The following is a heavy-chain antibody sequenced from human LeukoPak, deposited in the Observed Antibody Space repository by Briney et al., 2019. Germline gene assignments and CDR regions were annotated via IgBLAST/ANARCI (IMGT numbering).Heavy chain of an antibody. D-gene: IGHD1-1*01. CDR2: ISAYNGNT. CDR3: AREGTVIDAFDI. Sequence: AASVKVSCKASGGTFSSYAISWVRQAPGQGLEWMGWISAYNGNTNYAQKLQGRVTMTTDTSTSTAYMELRSLRSDDTAVYYCAREGTVIDAFDIWGQGTMVTVS. J-gene: IGHJ3*02. CDR1: GGTFSSYA. V-gene: IGHV1-18*01.